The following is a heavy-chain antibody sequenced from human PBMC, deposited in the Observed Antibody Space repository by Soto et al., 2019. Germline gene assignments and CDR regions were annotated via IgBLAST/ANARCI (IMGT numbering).Heavy chain of an antibody. CDR2: IYPGGNT. Sequence: PGGSLRLSCAASGFTVSSKYMNWVRQAPGKGLEWASVIYPGGNTYYADSVKGRFTISRDSSKNTLYLQMNSLRAEDTAVYYCAGETYYYGSGNYGWFDPWGQGTLVTVSS. CDR3: AGETYYYGSGNYGWFDP. D-gene: IGHD3-10*01. V-gene: IGHV3-53*01. CDR1: GFTVSSKY. J-gene: IGHJ5*02.